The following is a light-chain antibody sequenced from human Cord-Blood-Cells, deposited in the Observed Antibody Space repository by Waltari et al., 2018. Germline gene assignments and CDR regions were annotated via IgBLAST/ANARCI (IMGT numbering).Light chain of an antibody. Sequence: DIVMTQSPDSLSVSLGERATINCKSSQSVLYSSNNRYYLAWYQQNPGQPPKLLIYWASTRESGVPDRFSGSGSETDFTLTISSLQAEDVAVYYCQQYYSTPLTFGPGTKVDIK. CDR3: QQYYSTPLT. V-gene: IGKV4-1*01. J-gene: IGKJ3*01. CDR2: WAS. CDR1: QSVLYSSNNRYY.